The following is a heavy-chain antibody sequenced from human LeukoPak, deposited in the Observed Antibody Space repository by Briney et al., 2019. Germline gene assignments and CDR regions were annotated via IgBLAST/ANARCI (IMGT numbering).Heavy chain of an antibody. CDR1: GFTVSSNY. J-gene: IGHJ6*02. V-gene: IGHV3-66*01. CDR2: IYSGGST. CDR3: ARESRVRGVYYYYGMDV. D-gene: IGHD3-10*01. Sequence: PGGSLRLSCAASGFTVSSNYMSWVRQAPGKGLEWVSVIYSGGSTYYADSVKGRFTISRDNSKNTLYLQMNSLRAEDTAVYYCARESRVRGVYYYYGMDVWGQGTTVTVSS.